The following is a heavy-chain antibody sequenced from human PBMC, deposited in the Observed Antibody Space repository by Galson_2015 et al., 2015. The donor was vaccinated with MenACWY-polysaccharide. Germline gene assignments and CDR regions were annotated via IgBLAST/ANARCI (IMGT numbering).Heavy chain of an antibody. CDR1: GSRFSHSG. CDR2: IQYDGSQK. J-gene: IGHJ3*01. V-gene: IGHV3-33*01. CDR3: AREGSRIVFHAFDV. Sequence: SLRLSCAASGSRFSHSGMHRVRQAPGKGLEWVAVIQYDGSQKQYIDSVKGRFTISRDNSKNTLYLEMNSLRAEDTALYYCAREGSRIVFHAFDVWGQGTMVIVSS. D-gene: IGHD3-10*02.